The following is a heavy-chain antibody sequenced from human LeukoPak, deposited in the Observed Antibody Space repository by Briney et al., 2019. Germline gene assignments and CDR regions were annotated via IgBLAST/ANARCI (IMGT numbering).Heavy chain of an antibody. CDR1: GFTVSSNY. J-gene: IGHJ3*02. Sequence: GGSLRLSCAASGFTVSSNYMSWVRQAPGKGLEWVSVIYSGGSTYYADSVKGRFTISRDNSKNTLYLQMNSLRVEDTAVYYCARAGYRADDAFDIWGQGTMVTVSS. D-gene: IGHD5-18*01. CDR3: ARAGYRADDAFDI. V-gene: IGHV3-53*01. CDR2: IYSGGST.